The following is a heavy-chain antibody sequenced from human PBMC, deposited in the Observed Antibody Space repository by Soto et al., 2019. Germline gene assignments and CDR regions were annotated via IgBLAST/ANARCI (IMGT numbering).Heavy chain of an antibody. Sequence: QVQLQQWGAGLLKPSETLSLTCAVYGGSFSGYYWSWIRQPPGQGLEWIGEINHSGSTNYNPSLKSRVTISVDTSKNQFSLKLSSVTAADTAVYYCASETYYDFWSGYFRWGQGTLVTVSS. V-gene: IGHV4-34*01. CDR2: INHSGST. CDR1: GGSFSGYY. CDR3: ASETYYDFWSGYFR. J-gene: IGHJ4*02. D-gene: IGHD3-3*01.